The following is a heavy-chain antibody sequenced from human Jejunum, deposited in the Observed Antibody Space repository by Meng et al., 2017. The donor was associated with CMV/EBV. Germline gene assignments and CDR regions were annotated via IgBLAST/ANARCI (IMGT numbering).Heavy chain of an antibody. CDR3: ARAIDYGDPNWFDA. Sequence: FGFPFIRYSFIWVRQAPGKGLRWLSYISGSSTYIYHADSVKGRFTISRDNARNSVYLQMDRLGAEDTAVYYCARAIDYGDPNWFDAWGQGTPVTVSS. J-gene: IGHJ5*02. CDR1: GFPFIRYS. V-gene: IGHV3-21*01. CDR2: ISGSSTYI. D-gene: IGHD4-17*01.